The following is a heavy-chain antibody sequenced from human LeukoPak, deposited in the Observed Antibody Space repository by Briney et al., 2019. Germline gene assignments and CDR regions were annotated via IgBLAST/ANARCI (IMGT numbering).Heavy chain of an antibody. Sequence: SETLSLTCAVYGGSFSGYYWSWIRQPPGKGLEWIGEINHSGSTNYNPSLKSRVTISVDTSKNQFSLKLSSVTAADTAVYYCARKRISNWFDPWGQGTLVTVSS. CDR2: INHSGST. CDR3: ARKRISNWFDP. V-gene: IGHV4-34*01. D-gene: IGHD1-14*01. J-gene: IGHJ5*02. CDR1: GGSFSGYY.